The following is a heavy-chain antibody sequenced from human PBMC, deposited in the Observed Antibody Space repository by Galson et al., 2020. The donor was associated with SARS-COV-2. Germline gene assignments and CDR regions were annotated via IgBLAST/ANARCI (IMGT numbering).Heavy chain of an antibody. D-gene: IGHD2-15*01. J-gene: IGHJ4*02. CDR1: GGTINSNDYY. Sequence: SETLSLTCIVSGGTINSNDYYWNWIRQSPGKGLEWMGYIYRNENTYYNPSLKSRLMISVDTSKNQFSLKLTSVSAADTAVYYCARDHCSGAACYFDNWGQGALVTVSS. CDR3: ARDHCSGAACYFDN. CDR2: IYRNENT. V-gene: IGHV4-30-4*08.